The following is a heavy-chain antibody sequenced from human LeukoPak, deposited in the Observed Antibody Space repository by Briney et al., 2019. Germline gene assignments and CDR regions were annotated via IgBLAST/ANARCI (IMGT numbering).Heavy chain of an antibody. CDR3: AKELYCSSTSCAQFDP. Sequence: GGSLRLSCAVSGFTFSSAAMTWVRQAPGKGLEWVSTITGSDDGTYYADSVKGRFTISRDNSKNTLYLQMNSLRAEDTAIYYCAKELYCSSTSCAQFDPWGQGTLVTVPS. V-gene: IGHV3-23*01. CDR1: GFTFSSAA. J-gene: IGHJ5*02. CDR2: ITGSDDGT. D-gene: IGHD2-2*01.